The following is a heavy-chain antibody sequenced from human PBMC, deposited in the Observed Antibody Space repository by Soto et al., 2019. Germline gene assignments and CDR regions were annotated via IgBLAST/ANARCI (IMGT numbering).Heavy chain of an antibody. CDR1: GDSSSTSTYS. CDR3: AGRPYPCSLQFDP. J-gene: IGHJ5*02. Sequence: SVTLSLTCSPSGDSSSTSTYSWSWIRQPPGRALEWVGFIYRSGVTSYNPSLKSRVFISLVTSTNQCSLKQGSVTPADTAVYYCAGRPYPCSLQFDPLYPGTLVAVSS. CDR2: IYRSGVT. D-gene: IGHD1-26*01. V-gene: IGHV4-30-2*05.